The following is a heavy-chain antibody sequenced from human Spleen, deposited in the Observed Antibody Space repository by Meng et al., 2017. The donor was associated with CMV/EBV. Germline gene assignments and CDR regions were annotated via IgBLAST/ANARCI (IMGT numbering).Heavy chain of an antibody. CDR1: GGSISSYY. CDR3: AGDPVEYSRSSGY. J-gene: IGHJ4*02. D-gene: IGHD6-6*01. Sequence: GSLRLSCTVSGGSISSYYWSWIRQPPGKGLEWIGYIYYSGSTNYNPSLKSRVTISVDTSKNQFSLKLSSVTAADTAVYYCAGDPVEYSRSSGYWGQGTLVTVSS. CDR2: IYYSGST. V-gene: IGHV4-59*08.